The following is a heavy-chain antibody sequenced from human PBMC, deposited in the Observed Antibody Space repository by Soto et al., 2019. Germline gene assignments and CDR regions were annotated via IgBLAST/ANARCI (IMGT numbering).Heavy chain of an antibody. CDR3: ARHDCISSSCYYDYYYGMDV. D-gene: IGHD2-2*01. CDR1: GGTFSSYA. CDR2: IIPIFGTV. J-gene: IGHJ6*02. V-gene: IGHV1-69*12. Sequence: QVQLVQSGAEVKKPGSSVKVSCKASGGTFSSYAISWVRQAPGQGLEWMGGIIPIFGTVNYAQKFQGRVTITADESTSTAYMELSSLRSEDTAVYYCARHDCISSSCYYDYYYGMDVWGQGTTVTVSS.